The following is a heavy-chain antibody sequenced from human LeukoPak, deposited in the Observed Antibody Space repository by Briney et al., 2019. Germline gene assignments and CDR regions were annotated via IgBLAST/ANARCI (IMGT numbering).Heavy chain of an antibody. V-gene: IGHV3-30*02. CDR1: GFTFRSFG. D-gene: IGHD4-17*01. Sequence: GGSLRLSCAASGFTFRSFGLHWVRQAPGKGLEWVALIRSDGSSKNYADSVKGRFTISRDTSKNTVYLQMNSLRAEDTAVYSCAKWSGDYPSYYLDYWGQGTLVTVSS. J-gene: IGHJ4*02. CDR3: AKWSGDYPSYYLDY. CDR2: IRSDGSSK.